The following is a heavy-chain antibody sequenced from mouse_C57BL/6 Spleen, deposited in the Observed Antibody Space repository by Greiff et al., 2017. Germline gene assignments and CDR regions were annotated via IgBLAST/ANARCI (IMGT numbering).Heavy chain of an antibody. CDR1: GFTFKDYY. CDR3: GSSYDYDGAWFAY. CDR2: IDPEDGET. J-gene: IGHJ3*01. V-gene: IGHV14-2*01. Sequence: VQLQQSGAELVKPGASVKLSCTASGFTFKDYYMHWVKQRTEQGLEWIGRIDPEDGETKYAPKFQGKATITADTSSNTAYLQLSSLTSADTAVYYCGSSYDYDGAWFAYWGQGTLVTVSA. D-gene: IGHD2-4*01.